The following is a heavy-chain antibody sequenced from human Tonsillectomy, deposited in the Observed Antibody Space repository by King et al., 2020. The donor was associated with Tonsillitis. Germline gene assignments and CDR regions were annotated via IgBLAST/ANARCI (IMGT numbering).Heavy chain of an antibody. J-gene: IGHJ6*02. CDR1: GFTFSSYA. Sequence: VQLVESGGGLVQPGGSLRLSCAASGFTFSSYAMSWVRQATGKGLEWVSAISGSGGSTYYADSVKGRFTISRDKSKNTLYLQMNSLRAEDTAVYYGAKRSVYCRSTSCLTYDYYGMDVWGQGTTVTVSS. V-gene: IGHV3-23*04. CDR2: ISGSGGST. CDR3: AKRSVYCRSTSCLTYDYYGMDV. D-gene: IGHD2-2*01.